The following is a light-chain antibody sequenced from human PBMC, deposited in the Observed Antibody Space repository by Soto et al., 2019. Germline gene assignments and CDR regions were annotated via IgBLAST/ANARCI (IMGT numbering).Light chain of an antibody. V-gene: IGKV3-20*01. CDR3: QQYGSSPPLT. CDR2: AAS. Sequence: EIVLTQSPGTLSLSPGERATLSCRASQSVRNNYLAWYQEKPGQAPRLLIYAASSRATGIPDRFSGSGSGTDFTLIISRLELEDFVVYYCQQYGSSPPLTFGGGTKVEIK. CDR1: QSVRNNY. J-gene: IGKJ4*01.